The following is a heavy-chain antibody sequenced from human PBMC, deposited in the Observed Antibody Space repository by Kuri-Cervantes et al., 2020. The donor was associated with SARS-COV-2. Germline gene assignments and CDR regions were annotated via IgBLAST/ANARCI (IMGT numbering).Heavy chain of an antibody. J-gene: IGHJ4*02. CDR3: ARDNVDTAMGMDY. Sequence: SETLSLTCTVSGGSISSYYWSWIRQPPGKGLEWIGYIYYSGSTNYNPSLKSRVTISVDTSKNQFSLKLSSVTAADTAVYYCARDNVDTAMGMDYWGQGTLVTVPQ. CDR1: GGSISSYY. V-gene: IGHV4-59*01. CDR2: IYYSGST. D-gene: IGHD5-18*01.